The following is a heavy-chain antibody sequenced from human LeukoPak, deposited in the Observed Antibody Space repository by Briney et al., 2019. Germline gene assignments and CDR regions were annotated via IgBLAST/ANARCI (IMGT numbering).Heavy chain of an antibody. D-gene: IGHD6-13*01. CDR1: GFTFSNYA. CDR2: TTSSGGST. J-gene: IGHJ4*02. CDR3: AKGIAATEVGTFDY. V-gene: IGHV3-23*01. Sequence: GGSLRLSCTASGFTFSNYAMSWVRQAPGKGLEWVSATTSSGGSTYYADSVKGRFTISRDNSKNTLFLQMNSLRAEDTAVYYCAKGIAATEVGTFDYWGQGTLVTVSS.